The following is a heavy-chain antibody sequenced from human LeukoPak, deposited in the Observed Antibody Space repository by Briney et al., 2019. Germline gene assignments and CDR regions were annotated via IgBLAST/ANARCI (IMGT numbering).Heavy chain of an antibody. CDR2: IYYSGST. D-gene: IGHD3-3*01. CDR3: AGGDYDFWSGYYTTYGY. Sequence: SETLSLTCTVSGGAISSYYWSWIRQPPGKGLEWIGYIYYSGSTNYNPSLKSRVTISVDRSKNPFSLKLSSVTAADTAVYYCAGGDYDFWSGYYTTYGYWGQGTLVTVSS. CDR1: GGAISSYY. J-gene: IGHJ4*02. V-gene: IGHV4-59*12.